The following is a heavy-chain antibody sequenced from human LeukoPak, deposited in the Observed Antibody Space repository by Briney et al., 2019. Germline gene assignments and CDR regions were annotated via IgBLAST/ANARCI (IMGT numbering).Heavy chain of an antibody. CDR1: GFTFSNYA. D-gene: IGHD1-26*01. CDR2: IRYDESNK. Sequence: GGSLKLSCAASGFTFSNYAMHWVRQAPGKGLEWVAFIRYDESNKYYADSLKGRFTISRDNSKNAVYLQMNSLRAEDTAVYYCAKDLFSSGSYSSVDYWGEGSLVTVS. CDR3: AKDLFSSGSYSSVDY. J-gene: IGHJ4*02. V-gene: IGHV3-30*02.